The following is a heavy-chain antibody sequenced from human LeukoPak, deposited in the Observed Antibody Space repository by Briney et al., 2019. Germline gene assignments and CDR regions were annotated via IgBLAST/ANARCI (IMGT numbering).Heavy chain of an antibody. CDR3: ARDGDYSEGDAFDI. D-gene: IGHD4-17*01. CDR2: ISAYNGNT. V-gene: IGHV1-18*01. J-gene: IGHJ3*02. Sequence: GSSVKVSCKASGGTFSSYAISWVRQAPGQGLEWMGWISAYNGNTNYAQKLQGRVTMTTDTSTSTAYMELRSLRSDDTAVYYCARDGDYSEGDAFDIWGQGTMVTVSS. CDR1: GGTFSSYA.